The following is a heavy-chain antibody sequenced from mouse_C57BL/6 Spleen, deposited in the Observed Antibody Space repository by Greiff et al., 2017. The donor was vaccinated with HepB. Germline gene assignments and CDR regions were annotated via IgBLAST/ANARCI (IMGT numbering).Heavy chain of an antibody. V-gene: IGHV1-82*01. CDR1: GYAFSSSW. J-gene: IGHJ2*01. D-gene: IGHD3-2*02. Sequence: VQLQQSGPELVKPGASVKISCKASGYAFSSSWMNWVKQRPGKGLEWIGRIYPGDGGTNYNGKFKGKATLTADKSSSTAYMQLSSLTSEDSAVYFCARDSGYVDYWGQGTTLTVSS. CDR2: IYPGDGGT. CDR3: ARDSGYVDY.